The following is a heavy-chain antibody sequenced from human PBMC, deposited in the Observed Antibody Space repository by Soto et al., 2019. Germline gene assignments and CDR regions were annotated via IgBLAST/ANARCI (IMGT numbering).Heavy chain of an antibody. D-gene: IGHD2-15*01. Sequence: QVQLVQSGAEVKKPGSSVKVSCKASGGTFSSYAISWVRQAPGQGPEWMGGIIPIFGTANYAQKFQGRVTTTADKSTSTAYMELSSLKSEDTAVYYCAMGDPGVVVVAAYDAFDIWGQGTMVTVSS. J-gene: IGHJ3*02. V-gene: IGHV1-69*06. CDR2: IIPIFGTA. CDR3: AMGDPGVVVVAAYDAFDI. CDR1: GGTFSSYA.